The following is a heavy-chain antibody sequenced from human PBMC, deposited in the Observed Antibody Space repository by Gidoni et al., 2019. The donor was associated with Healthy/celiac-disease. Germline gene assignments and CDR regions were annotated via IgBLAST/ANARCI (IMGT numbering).Heavy chain of an antibody. D-gene: IGHD2-2*02. CDR3: ARISVPAAIQIGY. Sequence: QVQLAQSGAEVKKPGATVKVLHNASGYLFTGYFSHGGRQAPGQGLEWRGWINPNGGGTNYAQKLQGGVTMTRDTSISTAYMELSRLRSDDTAVYYCARISVPAAIQIGYWGQGTLVTVSS. V-gene: IGHV1-2*02. CDR1: GYLFTGYF. J-gene: IGHJ4*02. CDR2: INPNGGGT.